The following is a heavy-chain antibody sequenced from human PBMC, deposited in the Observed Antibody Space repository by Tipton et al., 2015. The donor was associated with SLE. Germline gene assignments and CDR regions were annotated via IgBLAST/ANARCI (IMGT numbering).Heavy chain of an antibody. J-gene: IGHJ4*02. CDR1: GFTFSNYA. Sequence: SLRLSCAASGFTFSNYALNWVRQAPGKGLEWVSSISGSGGSTYYIDSVKGHFTISRDNAKNSLYLQMNSLRAEDTAVYYCARGGSYSPFDYWGQGTLVTVSS. D-gene: IGHD1-26*01. CDR2: ISGSGGST. V-gene: IGHV3-23*01. CDR3: ARGGSYSPFDY.